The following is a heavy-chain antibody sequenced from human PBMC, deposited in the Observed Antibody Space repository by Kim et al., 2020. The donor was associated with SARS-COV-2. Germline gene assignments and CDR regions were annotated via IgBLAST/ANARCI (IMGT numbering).Heavy chain of an antibody. Sequence: SETLSLTCAVSGGSISSSNWWSWVRQPPGKGLEWIGEIYHSGSTNYNPSLKSRVTISVDKSKNQFSLKLSSVTAADTAVYYCARYSILGYCSGGSCRGYFQHWGQGTLVTVSS. CDR1: GGSISSSNW. V-gene: IGHV4-4*02. D-gene: IGHD2-15*01. J-gene: IGHJ1*01. CDR3: ARYSILGYCSGGSCRGYFQH. CDR2: IYHSGST.